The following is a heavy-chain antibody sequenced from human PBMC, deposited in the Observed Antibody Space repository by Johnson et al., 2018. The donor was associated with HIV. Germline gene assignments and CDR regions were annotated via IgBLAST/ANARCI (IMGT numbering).Heavy chain of an antibody. J-gene: IGHJ3*02. CDR3: ARDLPLIHTVTSHRGAFDI. D-gene: IGHD4-11*01. CDR2: VSSSGSST. V-gene: IGHV3-64*04. Sequence: SLLLSCADSGFTFSTYAMHWVRQAPGKGLEYVSGVSSSGSSTYYIDSVRGRFTISRDNSRNTVYLEMNSLRVEDTAVYYCARDLPLIHTVTSHRGAFDIWGQGTMVTVSS. CDR1: GFTFSTYA.